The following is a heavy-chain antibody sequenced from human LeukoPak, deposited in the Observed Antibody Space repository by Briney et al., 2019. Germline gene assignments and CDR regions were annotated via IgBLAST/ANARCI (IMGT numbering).Heavy chain of an antibody. Sequence: GESLKISCQGSGYSFTTYWTGWVRQMPREGLEGMGIIYTSDSDTTYSPSFQGQVAISADKSISTAYLQWLSLEASDAAMYYCAGLYFDTNSYSDYWGQGTLVTVSS. CDR1: GYSFTTYW. CDR3: AGLYFDTNSYSDY. CDR2: IYTSDSDT. V-gene: IGHV5-51*01. J-gene: IGHJ4*02. D-gene: IGHD3-22*01.